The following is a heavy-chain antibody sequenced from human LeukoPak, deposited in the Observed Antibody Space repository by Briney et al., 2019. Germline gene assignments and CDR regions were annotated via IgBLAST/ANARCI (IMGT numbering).Heavy chain of an antibody. CDR1: GFTFSSYA. D-gene: IGHD4-23*01. CDR2: ISYDGSNK. V-gene: IGHV3-30-3*01. Sequence: GGSLRLSCAASGFTFSSYAMHWVRQAPGKGLEWVAVISYDGSNKYYADSVKGRFTISRDNSKNTLYLQMNSLRAEDTAVYYCARVAVTPSSPIDYWGQGTLVTVSS. J-gene: IGHJ4*02. CDR3: ARVAVTPSSPIDY.